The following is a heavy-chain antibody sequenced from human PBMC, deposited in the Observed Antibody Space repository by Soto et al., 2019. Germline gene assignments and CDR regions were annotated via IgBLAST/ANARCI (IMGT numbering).Heavy chain of an antibody. CDR1: GFSLTTTGVG. CDR3: AHSYSSGYYYVY. J-gene: IGHJ4*02. CDR2: IYWNDDK. Sequence: QITLKESGPTLVKPTQTLTLTCTFSGFSLTTTGVGVGWIRQPPGKALEWLTLIYWNDDKRYSPSLKSRLTVTKDTSKNQVVLTMTNMDPVDTATYYCAHSYSSGYYYVYWGQGTLVTVSS. V-gene: IGHV2-5*01. D-gene: IGHD3-22*01.